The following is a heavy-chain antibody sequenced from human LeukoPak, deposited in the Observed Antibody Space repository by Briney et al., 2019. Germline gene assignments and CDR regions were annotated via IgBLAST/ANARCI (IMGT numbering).Heavy chain of an antibody. J-gene: IGHJ4*02. CDR1: GFTFSSFW. V-gene: IGHV3-7*01. CDR3: ARGRSSGRYGIFDY. D-gene: IGHD6-19*01. Sequence: GGSLRLSCEASGFTFSSFWMGWVRQAPGKGLEWLASIHPGGSEKYYVDSVEGRFTVSRDNAENSLNVQINSLRVEDTAVYYCARGRSSGRYGIFDYWGQGALVTVSS. CDR2: IHPGGSEK.